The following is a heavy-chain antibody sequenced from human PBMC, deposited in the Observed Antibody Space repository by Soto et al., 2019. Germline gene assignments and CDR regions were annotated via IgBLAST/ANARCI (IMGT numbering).Heavy chain of an antibody. CDR1: GYTFTSYA. J-gene: IGHJ6*03. Sequence: EASVKVSCKASGYTFTSYAMHWVRQAPGQRLEWMGWINAGNGNTKYSQKFQGRVTITRDTSASTAYMELSSLRSEDTAVYYCARDDWNYEDYYYYYMDVWGKGTTVTVSS. D-gene: IGHD1-7*01. V-gene: IGHV1-3*01. CDR2: INAGNGNT. CDR3: ARDDWNYEDYYYYYMDV.